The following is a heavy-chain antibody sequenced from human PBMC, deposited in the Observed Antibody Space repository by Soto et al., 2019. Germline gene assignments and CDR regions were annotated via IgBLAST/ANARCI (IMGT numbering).Heavy chain of an antibody. J-gene: IGHJ3*02. Sequence: QVQLVQSGAEVKEPGSSVKVSCKASGGTLSSYAISWVRQAPGQGLEWMGGIIPIFGTANYAQKFQGRVTITADESTSTAYMELSSLRSEDTAVYYCARNPDDSSGYYDAFDIWGQGTMVTVSS. CDR3: ARNPDDSSGYYDAFDI. CDR2: IIPIFGTA. CDR1: GGTLSSYA. D-gene: IGHD3-22*01. V-gene: IGHV1-69*01.